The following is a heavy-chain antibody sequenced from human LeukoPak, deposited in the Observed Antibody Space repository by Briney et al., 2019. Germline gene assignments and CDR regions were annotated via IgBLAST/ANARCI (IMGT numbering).Heavy chain of an antibody. CDR2: VYSSGTT. J-gene: IGHJ4*02. D-gene: IGHD2-8*02. CDR1: GFTVGNTY. V-gene: IGHV3-53*01. CDR3: AREESGYCAGGVETCYGPIDH. Sequence: GRSLKLSCAVSGFTVGNTYMTWVREAPGEGLEWVSVVYSSGTTLYADSVKGRFTISRDNSKNTMSLQMKSQRVEDTAVYYCAREESGYCAGGVETCYGPIDHWGQGTLVTVSS.